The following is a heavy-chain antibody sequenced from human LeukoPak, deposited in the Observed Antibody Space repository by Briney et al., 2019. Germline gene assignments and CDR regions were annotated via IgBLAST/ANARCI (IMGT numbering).Heavy chain of an antibody. D-gene: IGHD3-10*01. J-gene: IGHJ4*02. Sequence: GGSLRLSCAASGFTFSSYEMNWVRQAPGKGLEWVSYISSSGSTTYYADSVKGRFTISRDNAKNSLYLQMNSLRAEDTAVYYCAGYGSGSYYKGPFDYWGQGTLVTVSS. CDR1: GFTFSSYE. CDR3: AGYGSGSYYKGPFDY. V-gene: IGHV3-48*03. CDR2: ISSSGSTT.